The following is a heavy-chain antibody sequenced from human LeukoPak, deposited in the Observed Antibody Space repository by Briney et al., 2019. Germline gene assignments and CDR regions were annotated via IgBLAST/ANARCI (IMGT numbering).Heavy chain of an antibody. D-gene: IGHD5-24*01. J-gene: IGHJ3*02. V-gene: IGHV3-53*01. Sequence: TGGSLRLSCAASGFTVSSNYMSWVRQAPGKGLEWVSVIYSGGSIYYADSVKGRFTISRDNSKNTLYLQMNSLRAEDTAVYYCARDIRDGYNPLDAFDIWGQGTMVTVSS. CDR3: ARDIRDGYNPLDAFDI. CDR1: GFTVSSNY. CDR2: IYSGGSI.